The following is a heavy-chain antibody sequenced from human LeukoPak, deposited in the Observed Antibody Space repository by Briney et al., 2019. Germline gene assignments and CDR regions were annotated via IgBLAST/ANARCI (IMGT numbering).Heavy chain of an antibody. D-gene: IGHD3-10*01. Sequence: PGGSLRLSCAASGFTFSSYAMSWVRQAPGKGLEWVSAISGSGGSTYYADSVKGRFTISRDTSKNTLYLQMSSLRVEDTAVYYCARGRSGSYYYYYGMDVWGQXTTVTVPS. V-gene: IGHV3-23*01. CDR2: ISGSGGST. J-gene: IGHJ6*02. CDR1: GFTFSSYA. CDR3: ARGRSGSYYYYYGMDV.